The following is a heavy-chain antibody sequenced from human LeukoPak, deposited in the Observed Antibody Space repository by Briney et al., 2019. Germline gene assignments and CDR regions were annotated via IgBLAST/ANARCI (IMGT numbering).Heavy chain of an antibody. Sequence: SETLSLTCTVSGGSISCSNYFWSWIRQPAGKGLEWIGRIYSSGSTNYDPSLKSRVTISVDTSKNQFSLKLNSVTAADTAVYYCAREFSSGWIFYFDHWGQGALVTVSS. CDR2: IYSSGST. CDR3: AREFSSGWIFYFDH. J-gene: IGHJ4*02. V-gene: IGHV4-61*02. CDR1: GGSISCSNYF. D-gene: IGHD6-19*01.